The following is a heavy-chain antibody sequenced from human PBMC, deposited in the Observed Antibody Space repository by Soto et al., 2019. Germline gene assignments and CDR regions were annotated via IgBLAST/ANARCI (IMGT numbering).Heavy chain of an antibody. V-gene: IGHV3-23*01. CDR1: GFTFSSYD. J-gene: IGHJ4*02. CDR3: AKESTVGSPGDYFDS. CDR2: IGVYANT. D-gene: IGHD1-26*01. Sequence: GGSLRLSCAASGFTFSSYDMNWVRQAPGKGLEWVSAIGVYANTYYADSVKGRFTISRDDSRNTVHLQLNSLRVDDTAVYYCAKESTVGSPGDYFDSWGQGTMVTVYS.